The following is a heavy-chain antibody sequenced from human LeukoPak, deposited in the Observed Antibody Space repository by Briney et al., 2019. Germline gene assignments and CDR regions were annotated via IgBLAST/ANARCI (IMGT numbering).Heavy chain of an antibody. Sequence: GGSLRLSCAASAFTFSGSAMHWVRQASGKGLEWVGRIRSIANNYATAFAASVKGRFTISRDDLTNTAYLHMNSLRTEDTAVYYCTSRSGNSDYDYYYYYGLDVWGQGTTVTVSS. J-gene: IGHJ6*02. CDR1: AFTFSGSA. CDR2: IRSIANNYAT. CDR3: TSRSGNSDYDYYYYYGLDV. D-gene: IGHD5-12*01. V-gene: IGHV3-73*01.